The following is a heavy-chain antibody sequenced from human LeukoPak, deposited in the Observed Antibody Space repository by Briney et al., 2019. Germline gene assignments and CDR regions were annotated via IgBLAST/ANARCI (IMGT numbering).Heavy chain of an antibody. J-gene: IGHJ4*02. CDR2: IFYRDRT. CDR3: VRHLVGVAEGYFDY. Sequence: PPETLSLTCTVSGDSVSSDSYYWGWIRQPPRKGLEWIGSIFYRDRTYYNPSLRSRLTITVDTSKNEVSLNLRSVTAADTAIYYCVRHLVGVAEGYFDYWGQGTQITVSS. D-gene: IGHD1-26*01. CDR1: GDSVSSDSYY. V-gene: IGHV4-39*01.